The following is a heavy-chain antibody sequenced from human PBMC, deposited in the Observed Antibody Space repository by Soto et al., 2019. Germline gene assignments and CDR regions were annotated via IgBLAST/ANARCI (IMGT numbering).Heavy chain of an antibody. Sequence: QVQLVESGGGVVQPGRSLRLSCAASGFTFSSYAMHWVRQVPGKGLEWVAVISYDGSNKYYADSVKGRFTISRDNSKNXLYLQMNSLRAEATAVYYCARPLWRDDYNWGDFDLWGRGTLVTVSS. V-gene: IGHV3-30-3*01. CDR3: ARPLWRDDYNWGDFDL. CDR1: GFTFSSYA. J-gene: IGHJ2*01. CDR2: ISYDGSNK. D-gene: IGHD4-4*01.